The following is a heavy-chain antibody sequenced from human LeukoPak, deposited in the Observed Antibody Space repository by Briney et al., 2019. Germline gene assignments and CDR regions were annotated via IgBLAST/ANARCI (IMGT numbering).Heavy chain of an antibody. V-gene: IGHV3-53*01. CDR1: GFTFSSNY. D-gene: IGHD3-22*01. J-gene: IGHJ3*02. Sequence: GGSLRLSCAASGFTFSSNYMSWVRQPPGKGLEWVSIIYSGGSTYYADSVKGRFTISRDKSKNTLYLQMNSLRAEDTAVYYCATYYGANHGAFDIWGQGTMVTVSS. CDR3: ATYYGANHGAFDI. CDR2: IYSGGST.